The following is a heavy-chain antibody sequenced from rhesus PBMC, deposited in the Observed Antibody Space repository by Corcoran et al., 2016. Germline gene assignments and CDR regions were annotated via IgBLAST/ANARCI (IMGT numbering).Heavy chain of an antibody. V-gene: IGHV3-201*01. CDR1: GFTFDDYA. CDR2: ISGSGGST. J-gene: IGHJ6*01. Sequence: EVQLVESGGGLVQPGGSLRLSCAASGFTFDDYAMHWVRQAPGKGLEWVSGISGSGGSTYYAESVQGQFTSARDNAKNSLYLQMGSLRAEDTALYYCARATTVYGLDSWGQGVVVTVSS. CDR3: ARATTVYGLDS. D-gene: IGHD1-14*01.